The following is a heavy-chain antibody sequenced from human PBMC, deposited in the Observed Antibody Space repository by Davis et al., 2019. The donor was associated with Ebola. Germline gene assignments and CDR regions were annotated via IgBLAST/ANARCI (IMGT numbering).Heavy chain of an antibody. CDR3: ARAPTWSEINYYCFDY. J-gene: IGHJ4*02. CDR1: GYTFTSYD. Sequence: ASVKDSCKASGYTFTSYDINWVRQAAGQGLEWMGWMNPNSGNTGYAQKFQGRVTMTRNTSIGTAYMELSSLRSEDTAVYYCARAPTWSEINYYCFDYWGQGTLVTVSS. V-gene: IGHV1-8*01. CDR2: MNPNSGNT. D-gene: IGHD3-10*01.